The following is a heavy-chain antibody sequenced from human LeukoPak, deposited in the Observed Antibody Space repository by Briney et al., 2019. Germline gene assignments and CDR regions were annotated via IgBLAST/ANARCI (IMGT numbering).Heavy chain of an antibody. CDR2: INHSGST. CDR1: GGSFSGYY. Sequence: SETLSLTCAVYGGSFSGYYWSWIRQPPGKGLEWIGEINHSGSTNYNPSLKSRVTISVDTSKNQFSLKLSSVTAADTAVYYCARLVVSSGGSCYSYYYYYGMDVWGQGTTVTVSS. CDR3: ARLVVSSGGSCYSYYYYYGMDV. D-gene: IGHD2-15*01. V-gene: IGHV4-34*01. J-gene: IGHJ6*02.